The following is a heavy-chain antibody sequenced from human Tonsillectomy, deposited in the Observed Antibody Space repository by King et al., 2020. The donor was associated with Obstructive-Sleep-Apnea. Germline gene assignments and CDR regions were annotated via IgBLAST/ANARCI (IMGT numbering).Heavy chain of an antibody. CDR1: GYSFTYFA. CDR2: INTNTGNP. CDR3: ARPRPIGQGSYYFYGLDV. J-gene: IGHJ6*02. V-gene: IGHV7-4-1*02. Sequence: QLVQSGSELKRPGASVKVSCKASGYSFTYFAINWVRQAPGQGLEWMGWINTNTGNPTYGQGFTGRFVFSLDTSGSTAYVQISSLKAEDTAVYYCARPRPIGQGSYYFYGLDVWGQGTTVTVSS.